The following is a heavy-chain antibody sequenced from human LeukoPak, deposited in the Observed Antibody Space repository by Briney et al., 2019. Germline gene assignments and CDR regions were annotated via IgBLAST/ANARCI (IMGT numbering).Heavy chain of an antibody. Sequence: PSETLSLTCAVYGGSFSGYYWSWIRQPPGKGLEWIGEINHSRSTNYNPSLKSRVTISVDTSKNQFSLKLSSVTAADTAVYYCAGLDRWRYYYMDVWGKGTTVTVSS. CDR3: AGLDRWRYYYMDV. V-gene: IGHV4-34*01. D-gene: IGHD3-16*01. J-gene: IGHJ6*03. CDR2: INHSRST. CDR1: GGSFSGYY.